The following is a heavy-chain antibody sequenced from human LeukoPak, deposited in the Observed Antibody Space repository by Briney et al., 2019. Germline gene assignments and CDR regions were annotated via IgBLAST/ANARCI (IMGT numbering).Heavy chain of an antibody. CDR3: AYRARTPFDY. CDR2: IYWDDDK. CDR1: GFSLRTNGVG. V-gene: IGHV2-5*02. Sequence: SGPTLANPTPPLTLTYTFSGFSLRTNGVGVGWIRQPPVKALEWLALIYWDDDKRYSPSLNSTLTITKDTSNQQVVLSMTNMDPVDTATYYCAYRARTPFDYWGQGTLVTVSS. J-gene: IGHJ4*02. D-gene: IGHD1-14*01.